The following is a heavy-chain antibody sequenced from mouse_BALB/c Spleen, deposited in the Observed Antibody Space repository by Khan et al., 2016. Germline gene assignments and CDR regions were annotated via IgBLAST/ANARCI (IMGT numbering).Heavy chain of an antibody. CDR1: GFDFSRYW. CDR2: INPDSSTI. V-gene: IGHV4-1*02. J-gene: IGHJ3*01. D-gene: IGHD1-2*01. Sequence: EVKLLESGGGLVQPGGSLKLYCAASGFDFSRYWMSWVRQAQGKGLEWIGEINPDSSTINYTPSLKDKFIISRDNAKNTLYLQMSKVRSDDTALYYCARLHYYGRFAYWGQGTLVTVSA. CDR3: ARLHYYGRFAY.